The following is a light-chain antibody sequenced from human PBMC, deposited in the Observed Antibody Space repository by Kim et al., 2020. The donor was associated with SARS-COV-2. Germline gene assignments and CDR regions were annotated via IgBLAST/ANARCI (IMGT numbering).Light chain of an antibody. Sequence: QSALTQPPSVSGAPGQRVTISCTGGSSNIGAGYNVHWYQQLPGTAPKLLIYGNNNRPSGVPDRFSGSNSGTSASLTITGLLAEDEADYYCQSLDSRLTGWAFGGGTQLTVL. J-gene: IGLJ3*02. CDR1: SSNIGAGYN. CDR2: GNN. CDR3: QSLDSRLTGWA. V-gene: IGLV1-40*01.